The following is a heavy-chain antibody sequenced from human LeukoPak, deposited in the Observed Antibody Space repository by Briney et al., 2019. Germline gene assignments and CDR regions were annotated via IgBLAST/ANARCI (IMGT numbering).Heavy chain of an antibody. CDR2: IRYDGSNK. CDR3: AKDVYYDSSGYYGY. Sequence: PGGSLRLSCAASGFTFSSYGMHWVRQAPGKGLEGVAFIRYDGSNKYYADSVKGRFTISRDNSKNTLYLQMNSLRAEDTAVYYCAKDVYYDSSGYYGYWGQGTLVTVSS. D-gene: IGHD3-22*01. J-gene: IGHJ4*02. V-gene: IGHV3-30*02. CDR1: GFTFSSYG.